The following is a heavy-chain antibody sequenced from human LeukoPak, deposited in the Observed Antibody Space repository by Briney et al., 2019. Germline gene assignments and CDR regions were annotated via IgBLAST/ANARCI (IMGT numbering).Heavy chain of an antibody. Sequence: GASVKVSCKASGYTFTGYYLHWMRQAPGQGLEWMGWINSNSGGIHYAQKFQGRVSMTRDTSVSTAYMELSRLKSDDTAVYYCARGLENRPDSDYWGQGTLVTVSS. D-gene: IGHD1-1*01. CDR3: ARGLENRPDSDY. V-gene: IGHV1-2*02. CDR2: INSNSGGI. CDR1: GYTFTGYY. J-gene: IGHJ4*02.